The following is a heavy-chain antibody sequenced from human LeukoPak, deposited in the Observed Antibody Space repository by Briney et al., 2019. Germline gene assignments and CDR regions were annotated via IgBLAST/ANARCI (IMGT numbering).Heavy chain of an antibody. J-gene: IGHJ5*02. CDR2: IKQDGSEK. D-gene: IGHD6-13*01. V-gene: IGHV3-7*01. CDR3: ARIGYSSSWAYNWFDP. CDR1: GFTFSSYW. Sequence: GGSLRLSCAASGFTFSSYWMSWVRQAPGKGLEWVANIKQDGSEKYYVDSVKGRFTISRDNAKNSLYLQMNSLRAEDTAVYYCARIGYSSSWAYNWFDPWGQGTLVTVSS.